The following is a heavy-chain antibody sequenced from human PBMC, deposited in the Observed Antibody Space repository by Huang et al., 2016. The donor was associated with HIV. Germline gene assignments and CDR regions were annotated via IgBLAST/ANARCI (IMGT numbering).Heavy chain of an antibody. CDR3: ARLPGSITMIRGVITDPY. Sequence: QLQLQESGPGLVKPSETLSLTCTVSGGSIRSDNYYWGWIRQPPGKGLEWIGSIYYSWRTYYNPSLKRRVTITVDTSKNHFSLRRRSVTAADTAVYYCARLPGSITMIRGVITDPYWGQGTLVTVSS. D-gene: IGHD3-10*01. V-gene: IGHV4-39*02. CDR1: GGSIRSDNYY. CDR2: IYYSWRT. J-gene: IGHJ4*02.